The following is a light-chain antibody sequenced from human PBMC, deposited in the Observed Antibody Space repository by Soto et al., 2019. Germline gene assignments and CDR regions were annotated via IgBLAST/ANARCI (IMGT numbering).Light chain of an antibody. V-gene: IGKV3-15*01. Sequence: EIVMTQSPATLSVSPGERATLSCRASQSVRGDLAWYQHKPGQAPRLLIYGASTRATGVPARFSGSGSGTQFTLIISSPQSEDFAIYYCQQYHNRPRTFGQGTKLEIK. J-gene: IGKJ2*01. CDR2: GAS. CDR3: QQYHNRPRT. CDR1: QSVRGD.